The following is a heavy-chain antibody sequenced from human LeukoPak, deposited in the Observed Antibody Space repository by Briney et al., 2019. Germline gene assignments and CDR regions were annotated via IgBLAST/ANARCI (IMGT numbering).Heavy chain of an antibody. CDR3: AKEAVEMATITGGQIGY. V-gene: IGHV3-74*01. D-gene: IGHD5-24*01. CDR2: INSDGSST. J-gene: IGHJ4*02. CDR1: GFTFSSYW. Sequence: PGGSLRLSCAASGFTFSSYWMHWVRQAPGKGRVWVSRINSDGSSTRYADSVKGRFTISRDNTKNTLYLQMNSLRAEDTAVYYCAKEAVEMATITGGQIGYWGQGTLVTVSS.